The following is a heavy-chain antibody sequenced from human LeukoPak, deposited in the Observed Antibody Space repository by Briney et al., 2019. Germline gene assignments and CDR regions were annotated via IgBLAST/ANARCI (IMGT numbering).Heavy chain of an antibody. CDR1: VYTLHNYG. Sequence: ASVNVSRKPSVYTLHNYGISWVRQAPGQGLEGMGWISAYNGNTNYAQKLQGRVTMTTDTSTSTAYMELRSLRSDDTAVYYCARDRRPYSYGPVDYWGQGTLVTVSS. CDR2: ISAYNGNT. CDR3: ARDRRPYSYGPVDY. V-gene: IGHV1-18*01. J-gene: IGHJ4*02. D-gene: IGHD5-18*01.